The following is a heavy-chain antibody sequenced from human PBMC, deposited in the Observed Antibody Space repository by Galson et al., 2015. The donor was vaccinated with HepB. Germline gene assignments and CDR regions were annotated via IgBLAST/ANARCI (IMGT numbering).Heavy chain of an antibody. Sequence: SLRLSCAASGFTFSSYGMHWVRQAPGKGLEWVAVIWYDGSNKYYADSVKGRFTISRDNSKNTLYLQMNSLRAEDTAVYYCARDKLRSSWYPDYWGQGTLVTVSS. CDR3: ARDKLRSSWYPDY. CDR1: GFTFSSYG. CDR2: IWYDGSNK. J-gene: IGHJ4*02. D-gene: IGHD6-13*01. V-gene: IGHV3-33*08.